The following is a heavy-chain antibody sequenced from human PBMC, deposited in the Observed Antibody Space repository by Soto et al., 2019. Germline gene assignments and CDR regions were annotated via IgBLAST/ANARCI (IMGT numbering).Heavy chain of an antibody. D-gene: IGHD3-16*01. Sequence: GSLGLSCEASGLCFSSRRICWVRQAPGKGLEWVANIERDGSDKYYVDSVKGRFTISRDNPKNSLYLQMNRLRAEDTAVYYCERMIGYGGGGYGMDVWGQGTTVTVSS. CDR1: GLCFSSRR. J-gene: IGHJ6*02. CDR2: IERDGSDK. V-gene: IGHV3-7*01. CDR3: ERMIGYGGGGYGMDV.